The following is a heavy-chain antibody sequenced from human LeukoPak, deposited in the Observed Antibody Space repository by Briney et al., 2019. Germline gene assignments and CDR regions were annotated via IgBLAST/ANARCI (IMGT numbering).Heavy chain of an antibody. V-gene: IGHV3-23*01. CDR1: GFTFSSYA. CDR3: ARGADYYGSGSYPVDY. Sequence: GGSLRLSCAASGFTFSSYAMSWVRQAPGKGLEWVSAISGSGGSTYYADSVKGRFTISRDNSKNTLYLQMNSLRAEDTAVYYCARGADYYGSGSYPVDYWGQGTLVTVSS. CDR2: ISGSGGST. D-gene: IGHD3-10*01. J-gene: IGHJ4*02.